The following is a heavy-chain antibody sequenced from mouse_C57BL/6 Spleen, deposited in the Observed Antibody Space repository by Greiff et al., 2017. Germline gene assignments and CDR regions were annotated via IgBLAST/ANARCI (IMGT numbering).Heavy chain of an antibody. Sequence: QVQLQQPGAELVRPGSSVKLSCKASGYTFTSYWMDWVKQRPGQGLEWIGNIYPSDSETHYNQKFKDKATLTVDKSSSTAYMQLSSLTSEDSAVYYCARDGDYDGIYGPHFDYWGQGTTLTVSS. CDR2: IYPSDSET. CDR1: GYTFTSYW. D-gene: IGHD2-4*01. CDR3: ARDGDYDGIYGPHFDY. J-gene: IGHJ2*01. V-gene: IGHV1-61*01.